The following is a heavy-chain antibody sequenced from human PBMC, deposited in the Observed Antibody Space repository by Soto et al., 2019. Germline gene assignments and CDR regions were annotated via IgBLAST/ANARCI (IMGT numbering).Heavy chain of an antibody. Sequence: QVTLKESGPVLVKPTEPLTLICTVSGFSLSNARMGVTWIRQPPGKALEWLAHIFSNDEKSYSTSLKSRLTISKDTSKSQVVLTMTNMDPVDTATYYCARISSGSSPLFDYWGDVTLVTVSS. J-gene: IGHJ4*01. CDR1: GFSLSNARMG. CDR2: IFSNDEK. D-gene: IGHD1-26*01. CDR3: ARISSGSSPLFDY. V-gene: IGHV2-26*01.